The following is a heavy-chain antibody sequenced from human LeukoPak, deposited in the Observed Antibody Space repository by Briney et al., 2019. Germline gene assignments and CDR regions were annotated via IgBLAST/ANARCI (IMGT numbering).Heavy chain of an antibody. Sequence: GGSLRLSCAASGFTFSSYGMHWVRQAPGKGLEWVAVISYDGSNKYYADSVKGRFTISRDNAKNSLYLQMNSLRAEDTAVYYCAREGGDWGEGYFDYWGQGTLVTVSS. J-gene: IGHJ4*02. V-gene: IGHV3-30*03. CDR1: GFTFSSYG. CDR3: AREGGDWGEGYFDY. CDR2: ISYDGSNK. D-gene: IGHD3-16*01.